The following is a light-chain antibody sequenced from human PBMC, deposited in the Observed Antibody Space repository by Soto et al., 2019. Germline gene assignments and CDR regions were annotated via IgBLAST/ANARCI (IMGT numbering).Light chain of an antibody. J-gene: IGKJ1*01. Sequence: DIQLTQSPSFVSASEGDRVTIACRASQGITNLLAWYQQKPGRAPKLLLSFASSLDSEVPSRFSGSGSGTEFILTISSLQPEDTATYYCQQFNSYPRTFGQGTKVEIK. V-gene: IGKV1-9*01. CDR1: QGITNL. CDR3: QQFNSYPRT. CDR2: FAS.